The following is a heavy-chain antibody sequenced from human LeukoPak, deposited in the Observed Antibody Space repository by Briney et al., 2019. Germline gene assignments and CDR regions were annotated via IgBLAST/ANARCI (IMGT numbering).Heavy chain of an antibody. CDR3: ARGRDPY. V-gene: IGHV4-34*01. J-gene: IGHJ4*02. Sequence: SETLSLTCAVYGGSFSGYYWTWIRQPPGRGLEWIGEINHSGSTNYNPSLQSRVTISVDTSKSQFSLKLNSVTAADTAMYYCARGRDPYWGQGTLVTVSS. CDR2: INHSGST. D-gene: IGHD5-24*01. CDR1: GGSFSGYY.